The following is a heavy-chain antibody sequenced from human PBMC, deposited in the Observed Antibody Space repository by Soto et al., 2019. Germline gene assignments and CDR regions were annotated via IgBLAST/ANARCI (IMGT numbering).Heavy chain of an antibody. CDR3: ARLVSGCTNGVCYNYYYYGMDV. Sequence: GESLKISCKGSGYCFTSYWISWVRQMPGKGQEWTGRIHPSDSYTNYSPTFHVHVSISADKAISTAYLQWSSLKASDTAMYYCARLVSGCTNGVCYNYYYYGMDVWGQGTTVTVSS. J-gene: IGHJ6*02. V-gene: IGHV5-10-1*01. D-gene: IGHD2-8*01. CDR1: GYCFTSYW. CDR2: IHPSDSYT.